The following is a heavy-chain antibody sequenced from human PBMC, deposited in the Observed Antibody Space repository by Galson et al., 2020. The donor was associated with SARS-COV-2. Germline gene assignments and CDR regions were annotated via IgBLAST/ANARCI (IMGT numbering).Heavy chain of an antibody. D-gene: IGHD2-2*01. Sequence: GGSLRLSCAASGFTFSSYWMSWVRQAPGKGLEWVANIKQDGSEKYYVDSVKGRFTISRDNAKNSLYLQMNSLRAEDTAVYYCARDNYCSSTSCYYDAFDIWGQGTVVTVSS. CDR1: GFTFSSYW. J-gene: IGHJ3*02. CDR2: IKQDGSEK. V-gene: IGHV3-7*01. CDR3: ARDNYCSSTSCYYDAFDI.